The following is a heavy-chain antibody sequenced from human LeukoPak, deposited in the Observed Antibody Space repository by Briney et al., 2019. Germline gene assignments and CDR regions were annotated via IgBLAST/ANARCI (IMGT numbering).Heavy chain of an antibody. CDR1: GFTFSTYW. J-gene: IGHJ4*02. V-gene: IGHV3-7*04. CDR3: ARGGYQLLWY. D-gene: IGHD2-2*01. CDR2: IKQDGSEK. Sequence: GGSLRLSCAASGFTFSTYWMSWVRQAPGTGLEWVASIKQDGSEKSYVDSVKGRFTISRDNAKNSLYLQMNSLRAEDTVVYYCARGGYQLLWYWGQGTLVTVSS.